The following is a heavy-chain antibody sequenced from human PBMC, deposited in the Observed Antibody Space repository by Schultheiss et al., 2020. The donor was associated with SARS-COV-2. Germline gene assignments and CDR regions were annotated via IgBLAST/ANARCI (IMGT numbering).Heavy chain of an antibody. CDR2: IYYSVNT. CDR1: GGSISSGGYF. J-gene: IGHJ4*02. CDR3: ARGRAVAGPFDY. D-gene: IGHD6-19*01. Sequence: SETLSLTCTVSGGSISSGGYFWTWIRQHPGKGLEWIGYIYYSVNTYYNPSLKSRVTISVDTSKNQFSLKLSSVTAADTAVYYCARGRAVAGPFDYWGQGTLVTVSS. V-gene: IGHV4-31*03.